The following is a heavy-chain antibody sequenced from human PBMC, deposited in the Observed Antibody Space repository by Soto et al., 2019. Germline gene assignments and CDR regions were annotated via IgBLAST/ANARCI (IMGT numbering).Heavy chain of an antibody. CDR2: ISENGDRQ. J-gene: IGHJ4*02. V-gene: IGHV3-30-3*01. D-gene: IGHD6-6*01. CDR1: GLTFTSSS. CDR3: TRDPARYSSSSESSYFDY. Sequence: QVQLVQSGGGVVQAGNSLRLSCTASGLTFTSSSFHWVRQAPGKGLEWVAVISENGDRQYSTESVRGRFLISRDSSKNTVYLQMNSLKAEDTAMYYCTRDPARYSSSSESSYFDYWGQGTLVTVSS.